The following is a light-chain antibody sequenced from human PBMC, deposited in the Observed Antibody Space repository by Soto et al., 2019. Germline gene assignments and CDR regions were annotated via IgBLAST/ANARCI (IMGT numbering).Light chain of an antibody. CDR2: RNN. J-gene: IGLJ7*01. Sequence: QSVLTQPPSASGTPGQRVTISCSGSSSNIGSNYVYWYQQLPGTAPKLLIYRNNQRPSGVPDRFSASKSGTSASLAISGLRSEDEADYYCAAWDDSLSARVVFGGGTQLTVL. CDR1: SSNIGSNY. CDR3: AAWDDSLSARVV. V-gene: IGLV1-47*01.